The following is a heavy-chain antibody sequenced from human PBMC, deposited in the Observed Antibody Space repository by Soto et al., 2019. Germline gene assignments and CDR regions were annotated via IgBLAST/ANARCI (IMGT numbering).Heavy chain of an antibody. V-gene: IGHV3-21*06. CDR2: ISSGNSYI. Sequence: ESVGGLVKPGGSLRLSCEASGFSFSHQTMIWVRQAPGKGLEWVASISSGNSYIYYGDSVKGRFTISRDNAKNSLYLQMNDLRAEDTAVYYCARGFGSYDWIDPWGQGTLVTVSS. J-gene: IGHJ5*02. CDR1: GFSFSHQT. CDR3: ARGFGSYDWIDP. D-gene: IGHD3-16*01.